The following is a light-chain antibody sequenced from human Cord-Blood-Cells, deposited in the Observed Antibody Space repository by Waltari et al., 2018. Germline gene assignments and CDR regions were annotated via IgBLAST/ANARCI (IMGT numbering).Light chain of an antibody. CDR2: PNSEGSP. J-gene: IGLJ3*02. CDR1: SGHSSYA. Sequence: QLVLTQSPSASASLGASVKLTCTLSSGHSSYALAWHQQQPEKGPRYLMKPNSEGSPSKGDGIPVRFSGSSSGAEHYLTISSLQSEDEADYYCQTWGTGIQGVFGGGTKLTVL. V-gene: IGLV4-69*01. CDR3: QTWGTGIQGV.